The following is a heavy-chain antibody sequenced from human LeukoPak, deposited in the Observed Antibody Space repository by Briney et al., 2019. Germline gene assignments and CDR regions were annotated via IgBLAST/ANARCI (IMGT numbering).Heavy chain of an antibody. J-gene: IGHJ2*01. CDR1: GGSISSGSYY. Sequence: SQTLSLTRTVSGGSISSGSYYWSWIRQPAGKGLEWIGRIYTSGSTNYNPSLKSRVTISVDTSKNQFSLKLSSVTAADTAVYYCARDSSGYYYGYWYFDLWGRGTLVTVSS. D-gene: IGHD3-22*01. CDR2: IYTSGST. CDR3: ARDSSGYYYGYWYFDL. V-gene: IGHV4-61*02.